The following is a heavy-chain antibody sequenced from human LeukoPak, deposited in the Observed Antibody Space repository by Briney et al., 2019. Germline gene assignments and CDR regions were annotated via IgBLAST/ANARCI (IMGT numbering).Heavy chain of an antibody. CDR1: GGSISSSSYY. J-gene: IGHJ5*02. CDR2: IYYSGST. V-gene: IGHV4-39*07. CDR3: ARDRGSGWSPGWFDP. Sequence: SETLSLTCTVSGGSISSSSYYWGWIRQPPGKGLEWIGSIYYSGSTYYNPSLKSRVTISVDTSKNQFSLKLSSVTAADTAVYYCARDRGSGWSPGWFDPWGQGTLVTVSS. D-gene: IGHD6-19*01.